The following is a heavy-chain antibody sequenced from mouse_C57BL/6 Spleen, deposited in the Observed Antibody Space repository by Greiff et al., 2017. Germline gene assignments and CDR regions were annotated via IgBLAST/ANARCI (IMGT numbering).Heavy chain of an antibody. CDR3: ARGDYDYDEDYYAMDY. Sequence: VKLQESGAELVKPGASVKMSCKASGYTFTTYPIEWMKQNHGKSLEWIGNFHPYNDDTKYNEKFKGKATLTVEKSSSTVYLELSRLTSDDSAVYYCARGDYDYDEDYYAMDYWGQGTSVTVSS. J-gene: IGHJ4*01. V-gene: IGHV1-47*01. CDR1: GYTFTTYP. CDR2: FHPYNDDT. D-gene: IGHD2-4*01.